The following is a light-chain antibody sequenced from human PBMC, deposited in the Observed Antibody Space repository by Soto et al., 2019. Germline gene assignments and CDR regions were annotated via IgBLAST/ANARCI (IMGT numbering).Light chain of an antibody. V-gene: IGKV2-28*01. CDR2: LGS. J-gene: IGKJ1*01. CDR3: METPLPLRR. Sequence: VMTQSPLSLPVIPGEPASISSRPSQSLLHSNGYNYLDWYLQKPRQSPQVLVYLGSNRSSGVPDRFSGSGSGTDFTLKISRVEAEDVGRYCCMETPLPLRRFGQGTKVDIK. CDR1: QSLLHSNGYNY.